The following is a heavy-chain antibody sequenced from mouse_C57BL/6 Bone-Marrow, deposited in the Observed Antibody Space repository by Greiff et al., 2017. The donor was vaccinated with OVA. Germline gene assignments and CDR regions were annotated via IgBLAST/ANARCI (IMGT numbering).Heavy chain of an antibody. CDR3: ARYCGSSYGYFDV. CDR1: GYTFTSYW. CDR2: IHPNSGST. J-gene: IGHJ1*03. V-gene: IGHV1-64*01. D-gene: IGHD1-1*01. Sequence: QVQLQQPGAELVKPGASVKLSCKASGYTFTSYWMHWVKQRPGQGLEWIGMIHPNSGSTNYNEKFKSKATLTVDKSSSTAYMQLSSLTSEDSAVYYCARYCGSSYGYFDVWGTGTTVTVSS.